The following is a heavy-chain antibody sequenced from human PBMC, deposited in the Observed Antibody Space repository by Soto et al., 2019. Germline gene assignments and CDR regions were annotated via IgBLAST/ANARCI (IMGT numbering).Heavy chain of an antibody. Sequence: GGSLGLSCSASGFTLGSYGMHWVRKAQCKGLEWVAFIWYDGSNKYYADSVKGRFIISRDNSKNTLFLQMNSLRAEDTAVYYCARDLNDFWSGYLSLDYWGRGTLVTVSS. CDR3: ARDLNDFWSGYLSLDY. J-gene: IGHJ4*02. V-gene: IGHV3-33*01. D-gene: IGHD3-3*01. CDR1: GFTLGSYG. CDR2: IWYDGSNK.